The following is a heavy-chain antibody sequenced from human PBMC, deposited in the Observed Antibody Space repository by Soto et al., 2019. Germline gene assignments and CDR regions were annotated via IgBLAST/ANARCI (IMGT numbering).Heavy chain of an antibody. Sequence: QVQLVQSGAEVKKPGASVKVSCKASGYTFTSYDINWVRQATGQGLEWMGWMNPNSGNTGYAQKFQGRVTMTRNTSIRTAYMEPSSLRSEDTAVYCRSREKTSYGMDVWGQGTTVTVSS. CDR1: GYTFTSYD. V-gene: IGHV1-8*01. CDR2: MNPNSGNT. J-gene: IGHJ6*02. CDR3: SREKTSYGMDV.